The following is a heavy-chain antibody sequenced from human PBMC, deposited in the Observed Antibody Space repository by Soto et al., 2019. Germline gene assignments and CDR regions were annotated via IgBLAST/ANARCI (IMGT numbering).Heavy chain of an antibody. V-gene: IGHV1-3*01. Sequence: QVQLVQSGAEVKKPGASVKVSCKASGYTFTSYAMHWVRQAPGQRLEWMGWINAGNGNTNYSQKFQGRVTITRDTSASTAYMELSSLRSEDTAVYYCARDREVASLYYCCCMDVGGKGTTVTVSS. CDR1: GYTFTSYA. CDR3: ARDREVASLYYCCCMDV. CDR2: INAGNGNT. D-gene: IGHD5-12*01. J-gene: IGHJ6*03.